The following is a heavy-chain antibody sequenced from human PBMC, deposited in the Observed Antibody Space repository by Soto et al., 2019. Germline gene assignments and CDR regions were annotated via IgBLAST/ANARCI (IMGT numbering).Heavy chain of an antibody. CDR2: ISSSSSYI. V-gene: IGHV3-21*01. Sequence: LRLSCAASGFTFSSYSMNWVRQAPGKGLEWVSSISSSSSYIYYADSVKGRFTISRDNAKNSLYLQMNSLRAEDTAVYYCAREIVDSSGYSMTFYYWGQGTLVTVAS. CDR1: GFTFSSYS. D-gene: IGHD3-22*01. J-gene: IGHJ4*02. CDR3: AREIVDSSGYSMTFYY.